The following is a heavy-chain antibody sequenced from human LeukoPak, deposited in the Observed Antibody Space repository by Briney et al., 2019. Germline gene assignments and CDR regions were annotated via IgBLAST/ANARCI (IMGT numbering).Heavy chain of an antibody. J-gene: IGHJ4*02. CDR2: INKGGRST. CDR1: GFTFSSYW. V-gene: IGHV3-74*01. CDR3: ARDRNYGFDY. Sequence: PRGSLRLSCAASGFTFSSYWMQWVRPAPGKGLVWVSPINKGGRSTNYADSVECRFKISRHNAKNTLYLPMNSRRAEDTAGYYCARDRNYGFDYWGQGTVVTVSS. D-gene: IGHD3-10*01.